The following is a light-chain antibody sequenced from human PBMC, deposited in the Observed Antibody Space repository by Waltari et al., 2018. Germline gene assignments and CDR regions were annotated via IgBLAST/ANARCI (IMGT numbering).Light chain of an antibody. V-gene: IGLV2-14*01. J-gene: IGLJ3*02. CDR1: SSDVGGYNY. CDR2: DVS. Sequence: QSALTQPASVSGSPGQSITISCTGTSSDVGGYNYVSWFQQHPGKAPKLMIYDVSKRPSGVSTRFSCSKSGNTASLTISGLQAEDEAHYYCSSYTSSNTWVFGGGTKLTVL. CDR3: SSYTSSNTWV.